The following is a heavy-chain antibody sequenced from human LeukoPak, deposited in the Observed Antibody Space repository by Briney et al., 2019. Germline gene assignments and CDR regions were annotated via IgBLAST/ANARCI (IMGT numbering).Heavy chain of an antibody. D-gene: IGHD2-15*01. CDR2: ISGSGGST. CDR1: GFTFSSYA. V-gene: IGHV3-23*01. J-gene: IGHJ4*02. Sequence: PGGSLRLPCAASGFTFSSYAMSWVRQAPGKGLEWVSAISGSGGSTYYADSVKGRFTISRDNSKNTLYLQMNSLRAEDTAVYYCAKVDKGYCSGGGCYVDYWGQGTLVTVSS. CDR3: AKVDKGYCSGGGCYVDY.